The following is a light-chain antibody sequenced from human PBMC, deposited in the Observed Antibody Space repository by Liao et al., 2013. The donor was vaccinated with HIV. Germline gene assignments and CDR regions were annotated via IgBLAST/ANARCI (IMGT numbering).Light chain of an antibody. V-gene: IGLV3-21*01. J-gene: IGLJ3*02. Sequence: SYVLTQPPSVSVAPGKTARITCGGNYIGTKTVQWYQQKPGQAPVMVIHYDSDRPSGIPERFSGSSSGTTVTLTINGAQVEDEADYYCHAVTDNIWVFGGGTKLTVL. CDR1: YIGTKT. CDR3: HAVTDNIWV. CDR2: YDS.